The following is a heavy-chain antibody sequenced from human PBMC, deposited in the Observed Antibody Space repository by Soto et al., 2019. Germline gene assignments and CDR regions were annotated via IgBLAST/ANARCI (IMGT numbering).Heavy chain of an antibody. D-gene: IGHD5-12*01. CDR3: ARSGRSGYDPFDY. V-gene: IGHV4-39*01. J-gene: IGHJ4*02. Sequence: SETLSLTCTVSGGSISSSSYYWGWIRQPPGKGLEWIGSIYYSGSTYYNPSLKSRVTISVDTSKNQFSLKLSSVTAADTAVYYCARSGRSGYDPFDYWGQGTLVTVSS. CDR1: GGSISSSSYY. CDR2: IYYSGST.